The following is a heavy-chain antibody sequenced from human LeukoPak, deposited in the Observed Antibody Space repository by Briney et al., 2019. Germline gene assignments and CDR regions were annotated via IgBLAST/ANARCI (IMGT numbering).Heavy chain of an antibody. CDR3: ARTLISGQFDY. J-gene: IGHJ4*02. V-gene: IGHV4-59*08. D-gene: IGHD2-15*01. CDR2: IFYSGNT. CDR1: SGSICYLY. Sequence: SETVSLTCTVSSGSICYLYWVWIPHPQGQGRVGMGYIFYSGNTNYNPSLKSRVTTSVDTSKNQFSLKLNSVTAADTAVYYCARTLISGQFDYWGQGILVTVSS.